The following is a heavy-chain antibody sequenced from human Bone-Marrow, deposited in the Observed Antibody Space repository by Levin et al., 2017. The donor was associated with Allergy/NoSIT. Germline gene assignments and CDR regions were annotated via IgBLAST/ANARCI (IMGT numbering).Heavy chain of an antibody. D-gene: IGHD7-27*01. V-gene: IGHV3-74*01. Sequence: GESLKISCAASGFTFSNYWIHWVRQAPGKGLVWVSRTNSDGSSTNYADFVKGRFTISRDNAKNTLHLQMRSLRAEDTAVYYCARELGREDYWGQGTLVTVSS. CDR3: ARELGREDY. CDR1: GFTFSNYW. CDR2: TNSDGSST. J-gene: IGHJ4*02.